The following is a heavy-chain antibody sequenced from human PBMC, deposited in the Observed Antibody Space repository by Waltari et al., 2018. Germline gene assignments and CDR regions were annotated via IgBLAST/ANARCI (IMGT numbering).Heavy chain of an antibody. CDR3: ASGLGTTGY. D-gene: IGHD4-17*01. CDR2: INSDGSST. J-gene: IGHJ4*02. CDR1: GFTFSSNW. Sequence: EVQLVESGGGLVQPGGSLRLSWAASGFTFSSNWRNWVRQVPGKGLVWVLRINSDGSSTSYADSVKGRFTISRDNAKNTLYLQMNSLRAEDTAVYYCASGLGTTGYWGQGTLVTVSS. V-gene: IGHV3-74*01.